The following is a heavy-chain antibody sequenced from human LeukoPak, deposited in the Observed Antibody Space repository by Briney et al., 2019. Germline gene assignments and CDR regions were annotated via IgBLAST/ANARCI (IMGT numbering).Heavy chain of an antibody. V-gene: IGHV3-23*01. Sequence: GGSLRLSCAASGFTFSSYAMSWVRQAPGKGLEWVSAISGSGGSTYYADSVKGRFTISRDNSKNTLYLQMNSLRAEDTAVYYCARGVISKTKISSSCDYWGQGTLVTVSS. J-gene: IGHJ4*02. CDR1: GFTFSSYA. D-gene: IGHD6-13*01. CDR3: ARGVISKTKISSSCDY. CDR2: ISGSGGST.